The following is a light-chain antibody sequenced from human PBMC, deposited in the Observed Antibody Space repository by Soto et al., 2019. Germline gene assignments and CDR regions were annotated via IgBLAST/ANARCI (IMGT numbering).Light chain of an antibody. CDR2: AAS. CDR3: QKYNSAPWT. Sequence: DIQMTQSPSSLSASIGDRVTITCRASQGISNYLAWYQQKPGKVPKLLIYAASTLLSGVPARFSGSGSGTDFTITISSLQPEDVATYYCQKYNSAPWTCGGGTEVEIK. CDR1: QGISNY. V-gene: IGKV1-27*01. J-gene: IGKJ1*01.